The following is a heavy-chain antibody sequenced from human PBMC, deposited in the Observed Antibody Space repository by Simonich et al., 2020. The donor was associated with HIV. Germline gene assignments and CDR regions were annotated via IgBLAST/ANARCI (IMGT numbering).Heavy chain of an antibody. Sequence: EVQLVESGGGLVKPGGSLRLSCAASGFTFSSYGMNWVRQAPGKGLEWVSSISSSSSYIYYADSVKGRFTISRDNAKNSLYLQMNSLRAEDTAVYYCARDGRKGSSTSCSDYWVQGTLVTVSS. CDR1: GFTFSSYG. CDR3: ARDGRKGSSTSCSDY. D-gene: IGHD2-2*01. J-gene: IGHJ4*02. CDR2: ISSSSSYI. V-gene: IGHV3-21*01.